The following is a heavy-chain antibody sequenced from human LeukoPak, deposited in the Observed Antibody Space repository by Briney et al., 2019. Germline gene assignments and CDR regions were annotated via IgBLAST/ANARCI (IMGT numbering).Heavy chain of an antibody. CDR1: DGSFSCYY. CDR3: ARRVTVIYYMDL. CDR2: INDSGGT. V-gene: IGHV4-34*01. Sequence: PSETLSLTCAVYDGSFSCYYWTWIRQFPGRGLEWIGEINDSGGTNCNPSLKSRVTMSVDTSKNQFSLKLTSVTAADTAVYYCARRVTVIYYMDLWGKGTTVTVSS. D-gene: IGHD3-22*01. J-gene: IGHJ6*03.